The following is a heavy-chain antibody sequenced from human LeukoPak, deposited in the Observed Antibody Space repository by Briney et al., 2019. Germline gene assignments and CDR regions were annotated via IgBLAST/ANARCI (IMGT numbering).Heavy chain of an antibody. J-gene: IGHJ4*02. V-gene: IGHV1-18*01. CDR3: ARYTTIYYDSSGYYFDY. CDR1: GYTFTSYD. D-gene: IGHD3-22*01. CDR2: ISAYNGNT. Sequence: ASVKVSCKAYGYTFTSYDLNWVRQAPGQGLEWMGWISAYNGNTNYAQKLQGRVTMTTDTSTSTAYMELRSLRSDDTAVYYCARYTTIYYDSSGYYFDYWGQGTLVTVSS.